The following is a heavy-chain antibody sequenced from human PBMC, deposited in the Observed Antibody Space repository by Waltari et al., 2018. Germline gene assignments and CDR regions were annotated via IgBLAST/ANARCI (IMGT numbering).Heavy chain of an antibody. Sequence: EVQLMESGGGLVQPGRSLRLSCTASGFTFGVYAMSWFRQAPRKGLEWVGFIRSKAHGGTTEYAASVKGRFTISRDDSKSIAYLQMNSLKTEDTAVYYCTRYLNDFRGSGWFEPYYFDSWGQGTLVTVSS. D-gene: IGHD6-13*01. CDR2: IRSKAHGGTT. CDR1: GFTFGVYA. V-gene: IGHV3-49*03. CDR3: TRYLNDFRGSGWFEPYYFDS. J-gene: IGHJ4*02.